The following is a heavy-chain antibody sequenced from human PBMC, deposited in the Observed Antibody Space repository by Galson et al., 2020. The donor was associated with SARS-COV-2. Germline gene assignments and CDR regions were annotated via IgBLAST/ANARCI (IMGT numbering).Heavy chain of an antibody. CDR2: IKQDGGEK. CDR3: AREGRDTVTYDY. D-gene: IGHD4-17*01. CDR1: GFTFSNYW. J-gene: IGHJ4*02. Sequence: GESLKISCAASGFTFSNYWMGWVRQAPGNGLEWVANIKQDGGEKYYVDSMKGRLTISRDNAKNSLYLQMNNLRAEDTAVYYCAREGRDTVTYDYWGQGTLVTVSS. V-gene: IGHV3-7*01.